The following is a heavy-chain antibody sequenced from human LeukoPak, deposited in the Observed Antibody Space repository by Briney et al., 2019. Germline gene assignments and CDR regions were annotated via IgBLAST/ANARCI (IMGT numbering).Heavy chain of an antibody. D-gene: IGHD6-19*01. Sequence: GGSLRLSCAASGFTFSSYSMNWVRQAPGKGVEWVSSISSSSSYIYYADSVKGRFTISRDNAKNSLYLQMNSLRAEDTAVYYCAVVSGWKSYYYFDYWGQGTLVTVSS. V-gene: IGHV3-21*01. J-gene: IGHJ4*02. CDR1: GFTFSSYS. CDR3: AVVSGWKSYYYFDY. CDR2: ISSSSSYI.